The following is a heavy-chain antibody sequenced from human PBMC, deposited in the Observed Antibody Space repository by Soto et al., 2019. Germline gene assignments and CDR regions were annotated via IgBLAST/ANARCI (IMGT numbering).Heavy chain of an antibody. CDR3: ARDLVGATI. J-gene: IGHJ4*02. V-gene: IGHV3-21*01. CDR2: ISSSSNYI. CDR1: GFTFSSYS. Sequence: EVQLVESGGGLAKPGGSLRLSCAASGFTFSSYSMNWVRQAPGKGLEWVSSISSSSNYIYYADSMKGRFTISRDNAKNSVYLQMNSLRAEDTGVYYCARDLVGATIWGQGTLVTVSS. D-gene: IGHD1-26*01.